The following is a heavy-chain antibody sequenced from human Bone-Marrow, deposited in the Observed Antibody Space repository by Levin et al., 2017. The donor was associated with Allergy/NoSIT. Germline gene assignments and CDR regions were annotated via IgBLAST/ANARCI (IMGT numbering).Heavy chain of an antibody. CDR2: IDPSDSYT. Sequence: KVSCKGSGYSFTNYWISWVRQMPGKGLEWVGRIDPSDSYTNYSPSFQGHVTISSDKSIDTAYLQWSRLKASDTANCARRGVDGVCDFWGQGTLVTVSP. V-gene: IGHV5-10-1*01. CDR1: GYSFTNYW. CDR3: ARRGVDGVCDF. D-gene: IGHD3-10*01. J-gene: IGHJ4*02.